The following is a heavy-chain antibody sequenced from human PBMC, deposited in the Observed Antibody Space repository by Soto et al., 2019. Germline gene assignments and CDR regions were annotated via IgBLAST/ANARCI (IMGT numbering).Heavy chain of an antibody. CDR1: GGSISSYY. J-gene: IGHJ6*02. Sequence: QVQLQESGPGLVKPSETLSLTCTGSGGSISSYYWSWIRQPAGKGLEWIGRIYTSGSTNYNPSLKSRVTMSVDTSKNQFSLKLSSVTAADTAVYYCARETAMAYYYYYGMDVWGQGTTVTVSS. CDR3: ARETAMAYYYYYGMDV. CDR2: IYTSGST. V-gene: IGHV4-4*07. D-gene: IGHD5-18*01.